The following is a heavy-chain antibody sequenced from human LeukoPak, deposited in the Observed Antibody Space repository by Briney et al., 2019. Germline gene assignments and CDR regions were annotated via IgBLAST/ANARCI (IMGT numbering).Heavy chain of an antibody. CDR1: GFSFTTYW. CDR3: ARRGDGYNYNWFDP. J-gene: IGHJ5*02. Sequence: GESLKISCKGSGFSFTTYWIGWVRQMPPKDLQWRGIIYPGDADTRYSPAFQGQVTISADKSISTAYLQWSSLKASDTAIYYCARRGDGYNYNWFDPWGQGTLVTVSS. V-gene: IGHV5-51*01. D-gene: IGHD5-24*01. CDR2: IYPGDADT.